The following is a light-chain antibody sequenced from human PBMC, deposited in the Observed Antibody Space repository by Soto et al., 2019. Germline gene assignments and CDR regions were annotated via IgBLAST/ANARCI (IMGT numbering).Light chain of an antibody. J-gene: IGKJ1*01. V-gene: IGKV1-6*01. CDR3: LQDHSYPWT. CDR2: AAS. CDR1: QDIRSD. Sequence: AIQLTQSPSSLSASVGDRVTITCRAGQDIRSDLGWYQHKPGKAPRLLIHAASSLQSGVPSRFSGSASGTEFTFTISSLQPEDLASYYCLQDHSYPWTFGQGTKVDIK.